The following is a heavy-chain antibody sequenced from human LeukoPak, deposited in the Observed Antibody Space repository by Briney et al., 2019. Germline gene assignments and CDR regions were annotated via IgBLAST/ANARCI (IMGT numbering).Heavy chain of an antibody. CDR3: ARSRRYFAYQYYFDY. CDR2: ISPNSGGT. J-gene: IGHJ4*02. CDR1: GYTFTGYY. V-gene: IGHV1-2*04. Sequence: GASVKVSCKASGYTFTGYYMHWVRQAPGQGLEWMGWISPNSGGTNYAQKFQGWVTMTRDTSISTAYMELSRLRSDDTAVYYCARSRRYFAYQYYFDYWGQGTLVTVSS. D-gene: IGHD2-2*01.